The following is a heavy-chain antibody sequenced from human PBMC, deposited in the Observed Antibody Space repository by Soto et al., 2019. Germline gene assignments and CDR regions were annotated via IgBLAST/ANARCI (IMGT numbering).Heavy chain of an antibody. D-gene: IGHD1-26*01. Sequence: PSETLSLTCAVSGGSISSSNWWSWVRQPPGKGLEWIGEIYHSGSTNYNPSLKSRVTISVDKSKNQFSLKLSSVTAADTAVYYCARDEWELEGNYYGMDVWGQGTTVTVSS. CDR3: ARDEWELEGNYYGMDV. CDR2: IYHSGST. CDR1: GGSISSSNW. V-gene: IGHV4-4*02. J-gene: IGHJ6*02.